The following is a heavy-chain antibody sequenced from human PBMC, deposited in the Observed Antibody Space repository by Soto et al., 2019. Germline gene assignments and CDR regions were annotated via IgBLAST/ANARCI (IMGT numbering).Heavy chain of an antibody. D-gene: IGHD5-12*01. CDR3: ARGSLSGYDLSDAFDI. Sequence: ASVKVSCKASGGTFSSYTISWVRQAPGQGLEWMGRIIPILGIANYAQKFQGRVTITADKSTSTAYMELSSLRSEDTAVYYCARGSLSGYDLSDAFDIWGQGTMVTVSS. CDR1: GGTFSSYT. CDR2: IIPILGIA. V-gene: IGHV1-69*02. J-gene: IGHJ3*02.